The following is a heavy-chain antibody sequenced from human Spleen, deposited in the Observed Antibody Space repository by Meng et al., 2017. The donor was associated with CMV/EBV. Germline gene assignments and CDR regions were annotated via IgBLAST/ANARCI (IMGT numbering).Heavy chain of an antibody. J-gene: IGHJ6*02. Sequence: GESLKISCAASGFTFISYEMNWVRQAPGKGLEWVSYISSSGSTIYYADSVKGRFTISRDNAKSSLYLQMNSLRAEDTAVYYCARDVRSSWYYYYYGMDVWGQGTTVTVSS. CDR2: ISSSGSTI. CDR3: ARDVRSSWYYYYYGMDV. CDR1: GFTFISYE. D-gene: IGHD6-13*01. V-gene: IGHV3-48*03.